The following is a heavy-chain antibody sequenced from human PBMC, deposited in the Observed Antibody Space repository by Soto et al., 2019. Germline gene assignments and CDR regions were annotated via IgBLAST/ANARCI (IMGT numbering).Heavy chain of an antibody. Sequence: EVPLVESGGGLVEPGGSIRLSCVASGFTYTKAYMTRVRLAPGKGLEWVGRIKGSHAGGTTDYATSVKGRFTISRDDSKNTLYLQMNSLKTEDTSVYYCATEGGYPGSNFYGAYWGQGTLVTVSS. V-gene: IGHV3-15*01. CDR1: GFTYTKAY. CDR2: IKGSHAGGTT. J-gene: IGHJ4*02. CDR3: ATEGGYPGSNFYGAY. D-gene: IGHD1-26*01.